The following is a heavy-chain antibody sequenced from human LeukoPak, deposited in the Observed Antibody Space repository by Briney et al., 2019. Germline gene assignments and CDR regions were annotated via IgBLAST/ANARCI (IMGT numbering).Heavy chain of an antibody. V-gene: IGHV4-39*07. CDR2: IHYSGST. D-gene: IGHD5-18*01. Sequence: PSETLSLTCTVSGGSISSSGYYWGWIRQPPGKGLEWIGSIHYSGSTYYNPSLESRVTISVDTSKNQFSLKLASVTAADTAIYYCAKGAGGFSYYNWFDPWGQGTLVTVSS. J-gene: IGHJ5*02. CDR1: GGSISSSGYY. CDR3: AKGAGGFSYYNWFDP.